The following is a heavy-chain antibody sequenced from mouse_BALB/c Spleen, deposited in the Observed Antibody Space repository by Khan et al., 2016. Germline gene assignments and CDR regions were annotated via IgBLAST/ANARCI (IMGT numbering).Heavy chain of an antibody. CDR1: GYTFTSYV. D-gene: IGHD4-1*01. Sequence: VQLLQSGPELVKLGASVKMSCKASGYTFTSYVMHWVKQKPGLGLVWIGYINPYNDGTKYNEKFKGKATLTSDKSSSTAYMEISSLASEYSAVYYSASGFNWYYFDYWGRGTTLPVSS. CDR2: INPYNDGT. J-gene: IGHJ2*01. CDR3: ASGFNWYYFDY. V-gene: IGHV1S136*01.